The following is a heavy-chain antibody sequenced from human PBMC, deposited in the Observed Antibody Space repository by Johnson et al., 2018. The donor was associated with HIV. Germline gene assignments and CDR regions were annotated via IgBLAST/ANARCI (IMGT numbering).Heavy chain of an antibody. D-gene: IGHD6-6*01. CDR3: ARRGYSSSGGAFDI. CDR1: GFTFSSYA. V-gene: IGHV3-30*04. Sequence: QVQLVESGGGVVRPGGSLRLSCAASGFTFSSYAMHWVRQAPGKGLEWVAVISYDGSNKYYADSVKGRFTISRDNSKNTLYLQMNSLRAEDTAVYYCARRGYSSSGGAFDIWGQWTMVTVSS. CDR2: ISYDGSNK. J-gene: IGHJ3*02.